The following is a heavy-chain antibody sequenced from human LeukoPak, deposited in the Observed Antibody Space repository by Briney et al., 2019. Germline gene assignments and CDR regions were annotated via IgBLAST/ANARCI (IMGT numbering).Heavy chain of an antibody. CDR3: AGKRGYNTAFDY. CDR2: IYYSGST. D-gene: IGHD5-24*01. J-gene: IGHJ4*02. CDR1: GGSISSYY. Sequence: SETLSLTCTVSGGSISSYYWSWIRQPPGKGLEWIGYIYYSGSTNYNPSLKSRVTISVDTSKNQFSLKLSSVTAADTAVYYCAGKRGYNTAFDYWGQGTLVTVSS. V-gene: IGHV4-59*01.